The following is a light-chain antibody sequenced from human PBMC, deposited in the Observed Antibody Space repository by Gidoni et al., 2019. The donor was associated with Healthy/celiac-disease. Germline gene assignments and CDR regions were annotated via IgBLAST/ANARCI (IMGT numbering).Light chain of an antibody. V-gene: IGKV1-5*03. CDR2: KAS. CDR1: QSISSW. J-gene: IGKJ1*01. CDR3: QQYNSYSRT. Sequence: DIQMTQSPYTRSASVGDRVTITCRASQSISSWLAWYQQKPGKAPKLLIYKASSLESGVPSRFSGSGSGTEFTLTISSLQPDDFATYYCQQYNSYSRTFGQGTKVEIK.